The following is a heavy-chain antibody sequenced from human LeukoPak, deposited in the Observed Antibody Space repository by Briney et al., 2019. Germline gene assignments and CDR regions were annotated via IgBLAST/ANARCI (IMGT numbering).Heavy chain of an antibody. D-gene: IGHD6-19*01. Sequence: SETLSLTCTVSGGSISSSSYYWGWIRQPPGKGLEWIGSIYYSGSTYYNPSLKSRVTISVDTSKNQFSLKLSSVTAADTAVYYCARHKRPARYSSGWYMDYWGQGTPVTVSS. CDR3: ARHKRPARYSSGWYMDY. CDR2: IYYSGST. J-gene: IGHJ4*02. V-gene: IGHV4-39*01. CDR1: GGSISSSSYY.